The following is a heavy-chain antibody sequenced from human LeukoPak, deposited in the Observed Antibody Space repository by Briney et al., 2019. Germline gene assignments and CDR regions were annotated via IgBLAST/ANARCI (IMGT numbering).Heavy chain of an antibody. V-gene: IGHV1-24*01. Sequence: ASVKVSCKVSGYTLTELSLHWVRQAPGKGLEWMGGLDPEDGEMTYSQKFQGRVTMTEDTSTDIAYMEMSSLRSEDTAVYYCATGRTKWDLLNYWGQGTLVTVSS. D-gene: IGHD1-26*01. J-gene: IGHJ4*02. CDR1: GYTLTELS. CDR3: ATGRTKWDLLNY. CDR2: LDPEDGEM.